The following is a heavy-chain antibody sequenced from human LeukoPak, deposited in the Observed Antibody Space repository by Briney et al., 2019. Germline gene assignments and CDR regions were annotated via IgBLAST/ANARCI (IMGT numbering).Heavy chain of an antibody. CDR1: GFTFSSYA. Sequence: PGGSLRLSCAASGFTFSSYAMNWVRQAPGKGLEWVSSISSSSSYIYYADSVKGRFTISRDNAKNSLYLQMNSLRAEDTAVYYCARDPRPITMVRGVIMRGMDVWGQGTTVTVPS. CDR2: ISSSSSYI. D-gene: IGHD3-10*01. J-gene: IGHJ6*02. V-gene: IGHV3-21*04. CDR3: ARDPRPITMVRGVIMRGMDV.